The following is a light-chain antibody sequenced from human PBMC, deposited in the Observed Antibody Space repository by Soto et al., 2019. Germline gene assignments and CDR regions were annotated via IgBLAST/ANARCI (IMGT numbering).Light chain of an antibody. CDR1: SSDVGGYNY. J-gene: IGLJ2*01. Sequence: QSALTQPASVSGSPGQSITICCTGTSSDVGGYNYVSWYQQHPGKAPKLMIYEVSNRPSGVSNRFSGSKSGNTASLTISGLQAEDEADYYCISYTRSSGPLVFGGGTKLTVL. CDR3: ISYTRSSGPLV. CDR2: EVS. V-gene: IGLV2-14*01.